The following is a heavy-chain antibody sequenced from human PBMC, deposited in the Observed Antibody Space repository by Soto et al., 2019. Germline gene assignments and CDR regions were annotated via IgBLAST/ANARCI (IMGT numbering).Heavy chain of an antibody. CDR3: GTMVRGVMIGYYYYGMDV. J-gene: IGHJ6*02. D-gene: IGHD3-10*01. V-gene: IGHV1-69*13. Sequence: GASVKVSCKASGGTFSSYAISWVRQAPGQGLEWMGGIIPIFGTANYAQKFQGRVTITADESTSTAYMELSSLRSEDTAVYYCGTMVRGVMIGYYYYGMDVWGQGTTVTVSS. CDR1: GGTFSSYA. CDR2: IIPIFGTA.